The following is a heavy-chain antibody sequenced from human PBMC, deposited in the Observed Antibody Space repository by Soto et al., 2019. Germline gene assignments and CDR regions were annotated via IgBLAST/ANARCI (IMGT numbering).Heavy chain of an antibody. CDR2: IYYTGST. J-gene: IGHJ4*02. V-gene: IGHV4-59*01. CDR3: ARPSVAGTWGPFDF. CDR1: GGSISAYY. Sequence: SETLSLTCTVSGGSISAYYWNWVRQPPGKGLEWIGNIYYTGSTNYSPSLKSRVTISVNTSKNQFSLKLSSVTAADTAVYFCARPSVAGTWGPFDFWGQGTLVTVSS. D-gene: IGHD6-19*01.